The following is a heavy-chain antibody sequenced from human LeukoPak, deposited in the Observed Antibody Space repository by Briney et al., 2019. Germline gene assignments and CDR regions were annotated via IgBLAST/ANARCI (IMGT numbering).Heavy chain of an antibody. V-gene: IGHV3-23*01. CDR3: ATYVRGDFDY. Sequence: PGGSLRRSCATSGFTFSSYAMSWVRQAPGKGLEWVSTVSGGGGSTWYADSVKGRFTISRDNSKNTLYLQMNSLRAEDTAVYYCATYVRGDFDYWGQGTLVTVSS. J-gene: IGHJ4*02. D-gene: IGHD3-10*02. CDR1: GFTFSSYA. CDR2: VSGGGGST.